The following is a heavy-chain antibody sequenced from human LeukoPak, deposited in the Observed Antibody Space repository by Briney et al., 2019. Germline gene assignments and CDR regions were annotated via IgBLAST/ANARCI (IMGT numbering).Heavy chain of an antibody. V-gene: IGHV1-18*01. D-gene: IGHD1-26*01. CDR2: ISAYNGNT. CDR3: ARAPVGALYYFDY. Sequence: AASVKVSCKASGGTFSSYAISWVRQAPGQGLEWMGWISAYNGNTNYAQKLQGRVTMTTDTSTSTAYMELRSLRSDDTAVYYCARAPVGALYYFDYWGQGTLVTVSS. CDR1: GGTFSSYA. J-gene: IGHJ4*02.